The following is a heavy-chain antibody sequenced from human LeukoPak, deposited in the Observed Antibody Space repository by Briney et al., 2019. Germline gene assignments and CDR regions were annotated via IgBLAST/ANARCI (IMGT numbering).Heavy chain of an antibody. V-gene: IGHV4-34*01. J-gene: IGHJ4*02. CDR2: INHSGST. CDR1: GGSFSGYY. D-gene: IGHD2-2*01. CDR3: ASDYCSSTSCSFDY. Sequence: SETLSLTCAVYGGSFSGYYWSWIRQPPGKGLEWIGEINHSGSTNHNPSLKSRVTISVDTSKNQFSLKLSSVTAADTAVYYCASDYCSSTSCSFDYWGQGTLVTVSS.